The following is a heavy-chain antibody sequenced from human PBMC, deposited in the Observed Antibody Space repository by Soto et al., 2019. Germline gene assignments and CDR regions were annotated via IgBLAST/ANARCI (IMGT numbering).Heavy chain of an antibody. CDR1: GFTVSSNY. CDR3: ASDITYYYDSSGYYLPRNASDI. D-gene: IGHD3-22*01. Sequence: PGGSLGLSCAASGFTVSSNYMSWVRQAPGKGLEWVSVIYSGGSTYYADSVKGRFTISRDNSKNTLYLQMNSLRAEDTAVYYCASDITYYYDSSGYYLPRNASDIWAQGTMV. V-gene: IGHV3-53*01. J-gene: IGHJ3*02. CDR2: IYSGGST.